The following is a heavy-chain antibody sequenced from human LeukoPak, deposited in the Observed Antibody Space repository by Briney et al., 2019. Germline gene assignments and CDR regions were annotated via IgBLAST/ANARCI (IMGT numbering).Heavy chain of an antibody. V-gene: IGHV3-23*01. Sequence: PGGSLRLSCAASGFTFSSYAMGWVRQAPGKGLEWVSAISGSGGSTYYADSVKGRFTISRDNSKNTLYLQMNSLRAEDTAVYYCAKNGEVVPAAMIDYWGQGTLVTVSS. CDR2: ISGSGGST. CDR1: GFTFSSYA. D-gene: IGHD2-2*01. J-gene: IGHJ4*02. CDR3: AKNGEVVPAAMIDY.